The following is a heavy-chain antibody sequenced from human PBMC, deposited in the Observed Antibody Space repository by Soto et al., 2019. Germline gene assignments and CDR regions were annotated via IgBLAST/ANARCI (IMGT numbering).Heavy chain of an antibody. J-gene: IGHJ5*02. V-gene: IGHV4-34*01. CDR3: ARGVYSSGWYKRGGNWFDP. D-gene: IGHD6-19*01. Sequence: SETLSLTCAVYGGSFSGYHWSWIRQPPGKGLEWIGEINHSGSTNYNPSLKSRVTISVDTSKNQFSLKLSSVTAADTAVYYCARGVYSSGWYKRGGNWFDPWGQGTLVTVSS. CDR2: INHSGST. CDR1: GGSFSGYH.